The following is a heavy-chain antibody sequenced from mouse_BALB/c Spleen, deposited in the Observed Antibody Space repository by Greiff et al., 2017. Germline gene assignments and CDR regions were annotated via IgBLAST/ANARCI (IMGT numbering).Heavy chain of an antibody. CDR3: AITGRGAY. D-gene: IGHD4-1*01. Sequence: VQLQQSGAELVRPGSSVKISCKASGYAFSSYWMNWVKQRPGQGLEWIGQIYPGDGDTNYNGKFKGKATLTADKSSSTAYMQLSSLTSEDSAVYFCAITGRGAYWGQGTLVTVSA. V-gene: IGHV1-80*01. CDR2: IYPGDGDT. CDR1: GYAFSSYW. J-gene: IGHJ3*01.